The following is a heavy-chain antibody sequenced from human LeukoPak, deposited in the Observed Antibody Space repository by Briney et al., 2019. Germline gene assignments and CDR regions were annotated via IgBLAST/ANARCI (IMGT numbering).Heavy chain of an antibody. CDR3: ARDPSSVTLYFFDY. V-gene: IGHV1-2*02. CDR1: GYTFRGNY. CDR2: IDANNGDT. Sequence: GASVKISCKASGYTFRGNYIHWLRQAPGRGLEWMGWIDANNGDTKSAQKFQGRVTMSRDTSISTAYMDLSSLSPDDAAVYYCARDPSSVTLYFFDYWGQGTLVTASS. D-gene: IGHD4-11*01. J-gene: IGHJ4*02.